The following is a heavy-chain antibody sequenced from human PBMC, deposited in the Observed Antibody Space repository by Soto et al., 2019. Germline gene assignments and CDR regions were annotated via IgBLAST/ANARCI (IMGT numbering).Heavy chain of an antibody. J-gene: IGHJ4*02. Sequence: GESLKISCKGSGYSFTSYWIGWVRQMPGKGLEWMGIIYPGDSDTRYNPSFQGQVTISADKSISTAYLQWSSLKASDTAMYYCALTLGYCSSTSCYEGFDYWGQGTLVTVSS. V-gene: IGHV5-51*01. CDR1: GYSFTSYW. D-gene: IGHD2-2*01. CDR2: IYPGDSDT. CDR3: ALTLGYCSSTSCYEGFDY.